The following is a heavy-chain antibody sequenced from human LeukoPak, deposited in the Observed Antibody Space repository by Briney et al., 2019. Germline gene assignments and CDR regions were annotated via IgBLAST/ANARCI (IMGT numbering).Heavy chain of an antibody. J-gene: IGHJ6*02. CDR2: ISAYNGNT. D-gene: IGHD2-15*01. V-gene: IGHV1-18*01. CDR1: GYTFTSYG. Sequence: EASVKVSCKASGYTFTSYGISWVRQAPGRGLEWMGWISAYNGNTNYAQKLQGRVTMTTDTSTSTAYMELRSLRSDDTAVYYCARDRTDIVVVVAATQGYYGMDVWGQGTTVTVPS. CDR3: ARDRTDIVVVVAATQGYYGMDV.